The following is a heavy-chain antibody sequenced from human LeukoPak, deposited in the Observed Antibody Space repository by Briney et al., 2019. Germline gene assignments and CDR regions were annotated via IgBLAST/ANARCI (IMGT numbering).Heavy chain of an antibody. Sequence: SETLSLTCTVSGGSISSGGYYWSWIRQPPGKGLEWIGYIYHSGSTYYNPSLKSRVTISVDRSKNQFSLKLSSVTAADTAVYYCARAGDYYDSSGPLNWFDPWGQGTLVTVSS. CDR1: GGSISSGGYY. CDR3: ARAGDYYDSSGPLNWFDP. D-gene: IGHD3-22*01. CDR2: IYHSGST. J-gene: IGHJ5*02. V-gene: IGHV4-30-2*01.